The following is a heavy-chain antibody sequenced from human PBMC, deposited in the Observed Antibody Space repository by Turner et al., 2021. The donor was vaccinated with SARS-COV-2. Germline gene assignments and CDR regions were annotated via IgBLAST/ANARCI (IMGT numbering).Heavy chain of an antibody. CDR3: AKGYSYAYYYGLDV. Sequence: QVQLVESGGGVVQPGRSLRFACAASGFTFSSYAMHWVRQAPGKGLEWVAVISYDGSNKYYADSVKGRFTISRDNSKNTLYLQMNSLRAEDTAVYYCAKGYSYAYYYGLDVWGQGTTVTVSS. V-gene: IGHV3-30*18. CDR1: GFTFSSYA. D-gene: IGHD5-18*01. CDR2: ISYDGSNK. J-gene: IGHJ6*02.